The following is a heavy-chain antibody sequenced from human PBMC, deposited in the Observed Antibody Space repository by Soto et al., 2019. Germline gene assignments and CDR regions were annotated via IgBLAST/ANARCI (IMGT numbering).Heavy chain of an antibody. V-gene: IGHV3-30*18. CDR1: GFSFNKFC. CDR3: VKERAAFVTVPHATSGMDV. D-gene: IGHD2-15*01. CDR2: LSYDGNHD. J-gene: IGHJ6*02. Sequence: QIQLVQSGGGVVQPGGSLRLSCTASGFSFNKFCMHWVRQTPGKWLEWVASLSYDGNHDFYADSVTGRLIISRDNSKNTLYLQVNTLTVADTAVYYCVKERAAFVTVPHATSGMDVWGPGTTVTVSS.